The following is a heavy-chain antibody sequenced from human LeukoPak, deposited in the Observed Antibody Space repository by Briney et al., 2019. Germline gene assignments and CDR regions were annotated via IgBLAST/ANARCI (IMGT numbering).Heavy chain of an antibody. CDR2: IIPIFGTA. Sequence: ASVKVSCKASGGTFSSYAISWVRQAPGQGLEWMGGIIPIFGTANYAQKFQGRVTITTDESTSTAYMELSSLRSGDTAVYYCAKGGIVGPAGRRFDPWGQGTLVTVSS. J-gene: IGHJ5*02. CDR3: AKGGIVGPAGRRFDP. D-gene: IGHD1-26*01. V-gene: IGHV1-69*05. CDR1: GGTFSSYA.